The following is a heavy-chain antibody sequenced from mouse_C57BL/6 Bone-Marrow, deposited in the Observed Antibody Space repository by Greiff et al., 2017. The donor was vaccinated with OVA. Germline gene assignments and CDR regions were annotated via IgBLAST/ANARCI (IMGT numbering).Heavy chain of an antibody. CDR1: GYTFTSYW. J-gene: IGHJ4*01. CDR2: IDPSDSYT. CDR3: AREDAMDY. V-gene: IGHV1-50*01. Sequence: VQLQQSGAELVKPGASVKLSCKASGYTFTSYWMQWVKQRPGQGLEWIGEIDPSDSYTNYNQKFKGKATLTVDTSSSAAYMQLSSLTSEDSAVYYCAREDAMDYWGQGTSVTGSS.